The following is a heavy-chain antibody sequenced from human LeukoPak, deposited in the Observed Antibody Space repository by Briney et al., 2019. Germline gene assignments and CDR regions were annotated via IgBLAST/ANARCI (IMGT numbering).Heavy chain of an antibody. V-gene: IGHV3-66*04. D-gene: IGHD3-9*01. CDR3: ARLLRYFDWVFDY. CDR2: IYSGGST. CDR1: GFTVSSNY. J-gene: IGHJ4*02. Sequence: PGGSLRLSCAASGFTVSSNYMSWVRQAPGKGLEWVSVIYSGGSTYYADSVKGRFTISRDNSKNTLYLQMNSLRAEDTAVYYCARLLRYFDWVFDYWGQGTLVTVSS.